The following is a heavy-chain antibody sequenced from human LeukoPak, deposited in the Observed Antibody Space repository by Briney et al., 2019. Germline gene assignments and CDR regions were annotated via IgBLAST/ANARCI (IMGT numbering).Heavy chain of an antibody. CDR2: ISSSSSYI. Sequence: PGGSPRLSCAASGFTFSSYSMNWVRQAPGKGLEWVSSISSSSSYIYYADSVKGRFTISRDNAKNSLYLQMNSLRAEDTAVYYCARDGTTVTTRFDYWGQGTLVTVSS. J-gene: IGHJ4*02. CDR3: ARDGTTVTTRFDY. V-gene: IGHV3-21*01. D-gene: IGHD4-17*01. CDR1: GFTFSSYS.